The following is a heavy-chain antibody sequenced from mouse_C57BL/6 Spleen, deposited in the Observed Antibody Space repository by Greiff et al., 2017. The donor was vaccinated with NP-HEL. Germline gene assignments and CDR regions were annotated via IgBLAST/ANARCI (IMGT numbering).Heavy chain of an antibody. CDR2: ISSGGSYT. CDR3: AREGETGRGCAY. J-gene: IGHJ3*01. Sequence: EVQLVESGGDLVKPGGSLKLSCAASGFTFSSYGMSWVRQTPDKRLEWVATISSGGSYTYYPDSVKGRFTISRDNAKNTLYLQMSSLKSEDTAMYYCAREGETGRGCAYWGQGTLVTVSA. V-gene: IGHV5-6*01. CDR1: GFTFSSYG.